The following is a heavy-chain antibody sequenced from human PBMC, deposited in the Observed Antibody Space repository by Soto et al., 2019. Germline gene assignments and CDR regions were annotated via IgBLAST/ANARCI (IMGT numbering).Heavy chain of an antibody. CDR1: GYIFIGYY. J-gene: IGHJ4*02. V-gene: IGHV1-2*02. CDR2: INPDSGGT. Sequence: QVHLVQSGAEGKKPGASVKVSCKTSGYIFIGYYIHWVRQAPGQGLEWMGWINPDSGGTKYDHKFQGRVTMTRDTSLSTAYMELSSLSPDDTAVYYCARKVATFDFDLWGQGTLVTVSS. CDR3: ARKVATFDFDL. D-gene: IGHD5-12*01.